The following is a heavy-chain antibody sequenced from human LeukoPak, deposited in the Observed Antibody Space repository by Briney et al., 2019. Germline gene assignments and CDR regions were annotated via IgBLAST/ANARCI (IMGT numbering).Heavy chain of an antibody. D-gene: IGHD5-18*01. CDR3: ARAQRRQRIQLFQLVLYYFDY. V-gene: IGHV1-8*03. CDR2: MNPNSGNT. J-gene: IGHJ4*02. CDR1: GYTFTSYD. Sequence: ASVKVSCKASGYTFTSYDINWVRQATGQGLEWMGWMNPNSGNTGYAQKFQGRVTITRNTSISTAYMELSSLRSEDTAVYYCARAQRRQRIQLFQLVLYYFDYWGQGTLVTVSS.